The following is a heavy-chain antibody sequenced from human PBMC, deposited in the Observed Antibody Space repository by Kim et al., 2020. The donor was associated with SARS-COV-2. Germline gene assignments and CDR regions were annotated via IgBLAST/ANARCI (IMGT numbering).Heavy chain of an antibody. CDR3: GGSQKSPLTAFDI. J-gene: IGHJ3*02. D-gene: IGHD1-26*01. V-gene: IGHV3-23*01. Sequence: ADTVTGPVTISRSNSKNTLYLQMDSLRAEDTAVYYCGGSQKSPLTAFDIWGQGTMVTVSS.